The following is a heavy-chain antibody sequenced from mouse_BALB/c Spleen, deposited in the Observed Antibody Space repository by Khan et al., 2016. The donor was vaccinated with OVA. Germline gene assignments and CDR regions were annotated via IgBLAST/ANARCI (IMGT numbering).Heavy chain of an antibody. V-gene: IGHV1S41*01. CDR3: ARGNYYGRTWDAMDY. CDR2: ITHGSGCT. Sequence: DLVKPGASVKLSCEASGYTFTSYCITWIKQSPGQGLEWIGRITHGSGCTYDNEMFKGQVTLSVDTSTSTAYLQLSSLSSEDSAVYYCARGNYYGRTWDAMDYWGQGTSVTVSA. CDR1: GYTFTSYC. D-gene: IGHD1-1*01. J-gene: IGHJ4*01.